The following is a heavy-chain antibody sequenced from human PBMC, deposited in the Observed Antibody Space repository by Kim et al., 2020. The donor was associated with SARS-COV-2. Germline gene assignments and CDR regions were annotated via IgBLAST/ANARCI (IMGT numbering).Heavy chain of an antibody. CDR2: IYYSGST. V-gene: IGHV4-59*01. D-gene: IGHD5-18*01. CDR3: AGGAYSYAFDI. J-gene: IGHJ3*02. CDR1: GGSISSYY. Sequence: SETLSLTCTVSGGSISSYYWSWIRQPPGKGLEWIGYIYYSGSTNYNPSLKSRVTISVDTSKNQFSLKLSSVTAADTAVYYCAGGAYSYAFDIWGQGTMVTVSS.